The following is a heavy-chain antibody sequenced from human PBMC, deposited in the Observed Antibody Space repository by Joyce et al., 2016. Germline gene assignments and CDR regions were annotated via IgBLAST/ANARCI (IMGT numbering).Heavy chain of an antibody. Sequence: QVQLMESGGGVVQPGTSLRLSCRTSGFRMKSYGMRWVRQAPGKGLEWVAVIWHDGKNKYYADSVKGRFTFSRDNSKNTLSLEMSSLRADDTAVYHCARDRGSDDPIDYWGQGTLVTVSS. V-gene: IGHV3-33*01. CDR2: IWHDGKNK. CDR3: ARDRGSDDPIDY. D-gene: IGHD2-15*01. CDR1: GFRMKSYG. J-gene: IGHJ4*02.